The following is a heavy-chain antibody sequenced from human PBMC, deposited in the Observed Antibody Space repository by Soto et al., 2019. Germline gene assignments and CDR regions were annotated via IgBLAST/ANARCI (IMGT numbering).Heavy chain of an antibody. CDR3: TTDSYSTIIEVRFDY. CDR2: IKSKALGGTT. J-gene: IGHJ4*01. CDR1: GFAFNNAW. D-gene: IGHD3-22*01. V-gene: IGHV3-15*07. Sequence: EVQLVESGGGLVKPGGSLRLSCAGSGFAFNNAWINWVRQAPGKGLEWVGRIKSKALGGTTDFAAPVRGRFAITRDDSRNMAYMQMNSLNTEDTAVYYCTTDSYSTIIEVRFDYWGHGTLVTVSS.